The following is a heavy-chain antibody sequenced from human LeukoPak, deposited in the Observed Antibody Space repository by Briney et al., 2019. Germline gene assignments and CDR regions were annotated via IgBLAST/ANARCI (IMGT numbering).Heavy chain of an antibody. Sequence: GGSLRLSCAASGFTFSSYGMSWVRQAPGKGLEWVSAISGSAVSTYYADSVKGRFTISRDNSKNTLYLQMNSLKTEDTAVYYCTTRGGWGIGYWGQGTLVTVSS. J-gene: IGHJ4*02. CDR1: GFTFSSYG. D-gene: IGHD6-19*01. CDR2: ISGSAVST. CDR3: TTRGGWGIGY. V-gene: IGHV3-23*01.